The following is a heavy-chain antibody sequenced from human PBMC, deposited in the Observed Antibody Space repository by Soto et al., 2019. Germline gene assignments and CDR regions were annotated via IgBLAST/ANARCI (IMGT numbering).Heavy chain of an antibody. J-gene: IGHJ5*02. D-gene: IGHD3-10*01. CDR2: ISGSGGST. CDR3: AKCPPRGEGSVPFDP. CDR1: GFTFSSYA. V-gene: IGHV3-23*01. Sequence: PVGSLRLSCAASGFTFSSYAMSWVRQAPGKGLEWVSAISGSGGSTYYADSVKGRFTISRDNSKNTLYLQMNSLRAEDTAVYYCAKCPPRGEGSVPFDPWGQGTLVTSPQ.